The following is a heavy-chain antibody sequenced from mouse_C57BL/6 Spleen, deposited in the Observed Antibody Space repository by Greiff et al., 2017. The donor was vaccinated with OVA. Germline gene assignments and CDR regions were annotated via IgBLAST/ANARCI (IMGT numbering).Heavy chain of an antibody. CDR3: ARAGDGYYYAMDY. Sequence: VQLQQPGTELVKPGASVKLSCKASGYTFTSYRMHWVKQRPGQGLEWIGNINPSNGGTNYNEKFKSKATLTVDKSSSTAYMQLSSLTSEDSAVYYCARAGDGYYYAMDYWGQGTSVTVSS. D-gene: IGHD2-3*01. J-gene: IGHJ4*01. V-gene: IGHV1-53*01. CDR2: INPSNGGT. CDR1: GYTFTSYR.